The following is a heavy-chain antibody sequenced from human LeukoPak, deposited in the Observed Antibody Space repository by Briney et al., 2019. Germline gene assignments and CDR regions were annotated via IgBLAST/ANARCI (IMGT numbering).Heavy chain of an antibody. J-gene: IGHJ4*02. D-gene: IGHD2-15*01. Sequence: GGSLRLSCSASEFTFSIYSMNWVRQSPGKGLEWVSSISSSSSYIYYADSVKGRFTISRANAKNRLYLQMNSLRAEDTAVYYCARGLGAYCSGGSCTFDNWGQGTLVTVSS. CDR3: ARGLGAYCSGGSCTFDN. V-gene: IGHV3-21*06. CDR2: ISSSSSYI. CDR1: EFTFSIYS.